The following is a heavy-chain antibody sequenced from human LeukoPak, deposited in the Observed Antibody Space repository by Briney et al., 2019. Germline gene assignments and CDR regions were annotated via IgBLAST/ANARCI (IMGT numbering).Heavy chain of an antibody. CDR1: GFSLSTSGMC. J-gene: IGHJ4*02. Sequence: SGPALVKPTQTLTLTCTFSGFSLSTSGMCVSWIRQPPGKVLEWLARIDWDDDKYYSTSLKTRLTISKDTSKNQVVLTMTNMDPVDTATYYCARTYSSAWYFDYWGQGTLVTVSS. CDR3: ARTYSSAWYFDY. V-gene: IGHV2-70*11. CDR2: IDWDDDK. D-gene: IGHD6-19*01.